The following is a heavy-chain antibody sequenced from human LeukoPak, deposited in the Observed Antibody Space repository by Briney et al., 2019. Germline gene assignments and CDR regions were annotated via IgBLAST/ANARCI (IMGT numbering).Heavy chain of an antibody. CDR3: AKVLRAYNFGTDPSDI. CDR1: GFTFSNYD. Sequence: GGSLRLSCAASGFTFSNYDMHWVRQAPGKGLGWVAFIRYDGSNKYYADSVRGRFTISRDNSKNTLYLQMNSLRTEDTAFYYCAKVLRAYNFGTDPSDIWGRGTMVTVSS. CDR2: IRYDGSNK. J-gene: IGHJ3*02. V-gene: IGHV3-30*02. D-gene: IGHD5-18*01.